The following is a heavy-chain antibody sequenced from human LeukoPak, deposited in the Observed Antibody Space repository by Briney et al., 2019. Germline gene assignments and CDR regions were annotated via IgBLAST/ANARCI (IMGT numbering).Heavy chain of an antibody. Sequence: GGSLRPSCVVSGFTFSAYWMTWVRQAPGKGLEWVANIKPDGSEKYYVDSVRGRFTISRDNTKNSLYLQMNSLRAEDTAVYYCARARIDYWGQGTLVTVSS. V-gene: IGHV3-7*01. CDR3: ARARIDY. CDR1: GFTFSAYW. CDR2: IKPDGSEK. J-gene: IGHJ4*02.